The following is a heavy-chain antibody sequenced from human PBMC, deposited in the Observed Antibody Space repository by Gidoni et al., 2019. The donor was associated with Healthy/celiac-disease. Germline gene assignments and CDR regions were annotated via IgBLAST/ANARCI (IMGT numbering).Heavy chain of an antibody. CDR2: INHSGST. Sequence: QVQLQQWGAGLLKPSETLSLTCAVYGGSFSGYYWSWIRQPPGKGLEWIGEINHSGSTNYNPSLKSRVTISVDTSKNQFSLKLSSVTAADTAVYYCARGRNRANYYDSSGYYYGAEYWGQGTLVTVSS. J-gene: IGHJ4*02. V-gene: IGHV4-34*01. D-gene: IGHD3-22*01. CDR3: ARGRNRANYYDSSGYYYGAEY. CDR1: GGSFSGYY.